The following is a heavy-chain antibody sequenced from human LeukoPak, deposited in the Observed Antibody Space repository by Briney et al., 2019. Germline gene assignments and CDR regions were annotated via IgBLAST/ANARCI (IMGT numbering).Heavy chain of an antibody. J-gene: IGHJ4*02. CDR1: GGXISSNSYY. CDR3: ARQGLIVLAGEGDFDY. Sequence: PSETLSLTCTVSGGXISSNSYYWGWIRQPPGKRLEWIGSIYYSGSTYYNPSLRSRLTISVDTSKNQFSLKLSSVTAADTAVYYCARQGLIVLAGEGDFDYWGQGTVVTVSS. V-gene: IGHV4-39*01. D-gene: IGHD7-27*01. CDR2: IYYSGST.